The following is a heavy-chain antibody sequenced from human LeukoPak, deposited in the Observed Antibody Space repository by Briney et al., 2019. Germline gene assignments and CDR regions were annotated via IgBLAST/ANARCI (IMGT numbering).Heavy chain of an antibody. V-gene: IGHV1-2*02. D-gene: IGHD5-18*01. CDR3: SGQKHTSGNWFDP. CDR1: GDTFTNYY. Sequence: ASVKVPCKASGDTFTNYYFHWVRQAPGQGLKYMGWINPDSGITNYVQRFKGRVTMTTDTSISTVYMELSRLKSDDTAIYYCSGQKHTSGNWFDPWGQGTLVTVSS. CDR2: INPDSGIT. J-gene: IGHJ5*02.